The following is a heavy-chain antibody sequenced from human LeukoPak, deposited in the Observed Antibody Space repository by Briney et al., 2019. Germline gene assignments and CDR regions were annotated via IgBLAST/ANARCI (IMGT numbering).Heavy chain of an antibody. Sequence: GGSLRLSCSVSGFTFSNYAMYWVRRAPGKGLEYISAISSNGGSTYYADSVKGRFTISRDNSKNTLYLQMSSLRSEDTAVYYCVKNGVYTSGWYGGYFDYWGQGTLVTVSS. V-gene: IGHV3-64D*08. J-gene: IGHJ4*02. CDR2: ISSNGGST. CDR1: GFTFSNYA. D-gene: IGHD6-19*01. CDR3: VKNGVYTSGWYGGYFDY.